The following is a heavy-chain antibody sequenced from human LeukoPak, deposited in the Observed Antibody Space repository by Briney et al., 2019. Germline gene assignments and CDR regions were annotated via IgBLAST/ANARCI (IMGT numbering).Heavy chain of an antibody. Sequence: SETLSLTCAVYGGSFSGYYWSWIRQPPGKGLEWIGEINHSRSTNYNPSLKSRVTISIDTSKNQFSLKLTSVTAADTAVYYCARLGPYSSSWYFGIQNWFDPWGQGTLVTVSS. CDR3: ARLGPYSSSWYFGIQNWFDP. CDR1: GGSFSGYY. J-gene: IGHJ5*02. V-gene: IGHV4-34*01. CDR2: INHSRST. D-gene: IGHD6-13*01.